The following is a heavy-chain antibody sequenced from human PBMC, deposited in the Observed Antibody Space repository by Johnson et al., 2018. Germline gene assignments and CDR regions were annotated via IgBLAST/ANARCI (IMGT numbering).Heavy chain of an antibody. CDR1: GFTVSSNY. CDR2: IYSGGTT. D-gene: IGHD1-26*01. Sequence: VQLVQSGGGVVQPGRSLRLSCAASGFTVSSNYMSWVRQAPGKGLEWVAAIYSGGTTYYADSVKGRFTISRDNSKNTLYLQMNSLRAEEPDVYYCATPVVAWEREGAFDIWGQGTMVTVSS. J-gene: IGHJ3*02. CDR3: ATPVVAWEREGAFDI. V-gene: IGHV3-53*01.